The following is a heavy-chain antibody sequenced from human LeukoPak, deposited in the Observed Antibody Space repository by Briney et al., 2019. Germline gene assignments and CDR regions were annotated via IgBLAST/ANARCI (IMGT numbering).Heavy chain of an antibody. CDR1: GGSISSSSYY. CDR2: IYYSGST. J-gene: IGHJ6*03. D-gene: IGHD3-10*01. V-gene: IGHV4-39*07. CDR3: ARSGYYYGSRSYYQVYYYYYMDV. Sequence: SETLSLTCTVSGGSISSSSYYWGWIRQPPGNGLEWIGSIYYSGSTNYNPSLKSRVTISVDTSKNQFSLKLSSVTAADTAVYYCARSGYYYGSRSYYQVYYYYYMDVWGKGTTVTISS.